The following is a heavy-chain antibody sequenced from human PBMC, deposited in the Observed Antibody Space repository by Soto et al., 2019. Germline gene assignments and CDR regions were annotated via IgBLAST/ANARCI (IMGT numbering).Heavy chain of an antibody. CDR2: IYSAGGT. J-gene: IGHJ5*02. Sequence: RLSCAVSGFTVNSNYMTWVRQAPGKGLEWVSGIYSAGGTYYADSVKGRFTISRDNSKNMIYLQMNNVRPEDTAVYYCARGRYCRGSTCRFDPWGQGTLVTVSS. V-gene: IGHV3-53*01. CDR3: ARGRYCRGSTCRFDP. CDR1: GFTVNSNY. D-gene: IGHD2-15*01.